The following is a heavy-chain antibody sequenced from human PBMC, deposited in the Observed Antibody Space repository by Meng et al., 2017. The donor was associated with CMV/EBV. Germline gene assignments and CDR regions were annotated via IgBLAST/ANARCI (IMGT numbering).Heavy chain of an antibody. CDR3: ARGDYFDY. Sequence: GQRVGAGGGVVQPGWSLRLSCAASGFTFSSYAMHWVRQAPGKGLEWVAVISYDGSNKYYADSVKGRFTISRDNSKNTLYLQMNSLRAEDTAVYYCARGDYFDYWGQGTLVTASS. CDR1: GFTFSSYA. CDR2: ISYDGSNK. J-gene: IGHJ4*02. V-gene: IGHV3-30-3*01.